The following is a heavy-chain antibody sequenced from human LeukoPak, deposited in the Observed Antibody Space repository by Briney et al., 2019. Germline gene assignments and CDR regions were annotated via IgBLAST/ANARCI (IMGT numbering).Heavy chain of an antibody. Sequence: KPGGSLRLSCAASGFTFSSYSMNWVRQAPGKGLEWVSSISSSSSYIYYADSVKGRFTISRDNAKNSLYLQMNSLRAEDTAVYYCAIGGRDGYNFDFWGQGTLVTVSS. CDR2: ISSSSSYI. D-gene: IGHD5-24*01. CDR1: GFTFSSYS. J-gene: IGHJ4*02. CDR3: AIGGRDGYNFDF. V-gene: IGHV3-21*01.